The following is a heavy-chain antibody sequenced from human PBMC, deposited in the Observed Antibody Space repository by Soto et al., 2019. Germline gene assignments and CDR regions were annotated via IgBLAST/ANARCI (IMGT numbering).Heavy chain of an antibody. CDR1: GYSFTIYW. D-gene: IGHD5-18*01. Sequence: PGESLKISCNGSGYSFTIYWISLVRQMPGKGLDWMGRIDPSDSYTNYSPSFQGHVTISADKSISTAYLQWSSLKASDTAMYYCARQSSVYSYGFYYYYGMDVWGQGTTVTVSS. V-gene: IGHV5-10-1*01. J-gene: IGHJ6*02. CDR3: ARQSSVYSYGFYYYYGMDV. CDR2: IDPSDSYT.